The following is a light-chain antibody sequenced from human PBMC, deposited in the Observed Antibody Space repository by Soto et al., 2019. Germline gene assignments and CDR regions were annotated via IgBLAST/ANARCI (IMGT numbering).Light chain of an antibody. J-gene: IGKJ1*01. CDR2: AAS. V-gene: IGKV1-27*01. Sequence: DIQMTQSPSSLSASVGDRVTITCRASQGISNYLAWYQQKPGKVPKLLIYAASTLQSGVPSRFSGSGYGTDFTLTISSLQPEDVATYYWHKDNSSPWTFGQGTKVEIK. CDR3: HKDNSSPWT. CDR1: QGISNY.